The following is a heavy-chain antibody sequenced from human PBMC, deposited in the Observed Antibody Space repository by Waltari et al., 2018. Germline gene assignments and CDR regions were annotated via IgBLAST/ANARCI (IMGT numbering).Heavy chain of an antibody. V-gene: IGHV4-39*01. CDR2: IYYSGST. J-gene: IGHJ2*01. D-gene: IGHD2-2*01. CDR1: GGSISSSSYY. CDR3: ARPYCSSTSCYRRYWYFDL. Sequence: QLQLQESGPGLVKPSETLSLTCTVSGGSISSSSYYWGWIRQPPGKGLEWIGSIYYSGSTYYNPSLKSRVTISVETSKNQFSLKLSSVTAADTAVYYCARPYCSSTSCYRRYWYFDLWGRGTLVTVSS.